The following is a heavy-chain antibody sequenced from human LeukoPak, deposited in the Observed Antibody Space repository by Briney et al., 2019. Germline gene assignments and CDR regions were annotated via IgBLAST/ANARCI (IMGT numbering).Heavy chain of an antibody. CDR1: GGSFSGYY. CDR3: AREERIVATIFVYYYYGMDV. CDR2: INHSGST. J-gene: IGHJ6*02. Sequence: SETLSLTCAVYGGSFSGYYWSWIRQPPGKGLEWIGEINHSGSTNYNPSLKSRVTISVDTSKNQFSLKLSSVTAADTAVYYCAREERIVATIFVYYYYGMDVWGQGTTVTVSS. D-gene: IGHD5-12*01. V-gene: IGHV4-34*01.